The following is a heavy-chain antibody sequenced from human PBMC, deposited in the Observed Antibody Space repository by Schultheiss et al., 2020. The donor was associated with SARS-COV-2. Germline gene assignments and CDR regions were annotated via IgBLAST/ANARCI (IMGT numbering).Heavy chain of an antibody. V-gene: IGHV4-4*07. CDR1: GGSISSYY. D-gene: IGHD4-17*01. Sequence: SETLSLTCTVSGGSISSYYWSWIRQPAGKGLEWIGRNYTSGSTNYNLNLRSRVTMSVDTSKNQFSLKLSSVTAADTDVYYCARGGPTGYGYWGQGTLVTVSS. CDR3: ARGGPTGYGY. J-gene: IGHJ4*02. CDR2: NYTSGST.